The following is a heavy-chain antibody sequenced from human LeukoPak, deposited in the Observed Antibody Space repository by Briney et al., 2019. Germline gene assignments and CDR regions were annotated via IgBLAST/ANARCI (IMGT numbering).Heavy chain of an antibody. V-gene: IGHV3-69-1*01. Sequence: GGSLRLSCAASGFSVSEYYVTWVRQAPGKGLEWISYITRENWIYYSDSVKGRFTISRDNSKNTLYLQMNSLRAEDTAVYYCAKLGDPRVDTAMVRFWGQGTLVTVSS. CDR2: ITRENWI. D-gene: IGHD5-18*01. CDR3: AKLGDPRVDTAMVRF. CDR1: GFSVSEYY. J-gene: IGHJ4*02.